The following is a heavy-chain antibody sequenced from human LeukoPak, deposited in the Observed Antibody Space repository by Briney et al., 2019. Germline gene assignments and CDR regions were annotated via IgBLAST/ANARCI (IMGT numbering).Heavy chain of an antibody. J-gene: IGHJ5*02. CDR3: ARDQRSQGWFDP. CDR1: GGSISSYY. Sequence: SETLSLTCTVSGGSISSYYWSWIRQPPGKGLEWIGYIYYSGSTNYNPSLKSRVTISLDRSKNQFSLKLSSVTAADTAVYYCARDQRSQGWFDPWGQGTLVTVSS. V-gene: IGHV4-59*12. CDR2: IYYSGST.